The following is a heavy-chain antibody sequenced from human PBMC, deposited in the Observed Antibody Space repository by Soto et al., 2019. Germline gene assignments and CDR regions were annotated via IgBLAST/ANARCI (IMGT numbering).Heavy chain of an antibody. CDR3: ARGAAAGVDYGMDV. D-gene: IGHD6-13*01. CDR2: IDTRGGT. Sequence: SETLSLTCTVSGGSFSSYYWRCIRQPAGKGLERIGLIDTRGGTNYNPSLKIRVAMSVDTYKKKFSLKLSSVTAADTAVYYCARGAAAGVDYGMDVWGRGTTVTVSS. J-gene: IGHJ6*02. CDR1: GGSFSSYY. V-gene: IGHV4-4*07.